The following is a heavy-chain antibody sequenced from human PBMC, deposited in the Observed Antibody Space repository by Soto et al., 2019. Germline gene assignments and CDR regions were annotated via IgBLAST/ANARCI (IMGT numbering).Heavy chain of an antibody. CDR3: ARAIPHFDY. V-gene: IGHV1-46*01. D-gene: IGHD2-21*01. J-gene: IGHJ4*02. CDR1: GYSFTSFY. CDR2: INANGGST. Sequence: QVQLVQSGAEVKEPGASVKISCKPSGYSFTSFYMHWVRQAPGQGLEWMGTINANGGSTTYAQKFQGRVTMTRDTSTSTLYMDLSGLRSEDTAVYYCARAIPHFDYWGQGTLVTVSS.